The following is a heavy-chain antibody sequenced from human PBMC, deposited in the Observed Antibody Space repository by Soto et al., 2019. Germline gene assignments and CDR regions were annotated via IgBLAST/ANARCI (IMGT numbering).Heavy chain of an antibody. CDR1: GGSVNIGSFY. D-gene: IGHD3-22*01. J-gene: IGHJ5*02. V-gene: IGHV4-61*03. CDR3: ARVGPWVPYYYDSSPYTFENWFDP. CDR2: MYYTGST. Sequence: LSLTCTVSGGSVNIGSFYWSWIRQPPGKGLEWIGHMYYTGSTYYNPSLNSRVTLSIDMTNNHVSLILNSVTAADTAVYYCARVGPWVPYYYDSSPYTFENWFDPWGQGTLVTVSS.